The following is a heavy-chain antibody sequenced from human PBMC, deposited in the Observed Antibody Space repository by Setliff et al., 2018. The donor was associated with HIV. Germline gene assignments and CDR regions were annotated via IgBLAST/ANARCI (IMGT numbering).Heavy chain of an antibody. D-gene: IGHD6-13*01. CDR2: INSDGTST. V-gene: IGHV3-74*03. CDR3: ARSRAAGFDY. Sequence: GESLKISCAASGFTFSPYWMHWVRQAPGKGLVWVSRINSDGTSTTYADSVKGRFTISRDNAKNTLYLQMNSLRAEDTAVYYCARSRAAGFDYWGQGTLVTVSS. CDR1: GFTFSPYW. J-gene: IGHJ4*02.